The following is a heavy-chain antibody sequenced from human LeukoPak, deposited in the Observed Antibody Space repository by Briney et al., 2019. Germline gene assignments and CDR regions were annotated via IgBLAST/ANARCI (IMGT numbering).Heavy chain of an antibody. CDR3: AKGGYDYVEIGYFDF. J-gene: IGHJ4*02. CDR1: GFTFSNYG. D-gene: IGHD5-12*01. V-gene: IGHV3-23*01. CDR2: IIGSSGAT. Sequence: GGSLRLSCAASGFTFSNYGVNWVRQAPGKGLEWVSLIIGSSGATFYADSVKGRFTISRDHSKNTLYLQMNSLRAEDTAVYYCAKGGYDYVEIGYFDFWGQGTLVTVSS.